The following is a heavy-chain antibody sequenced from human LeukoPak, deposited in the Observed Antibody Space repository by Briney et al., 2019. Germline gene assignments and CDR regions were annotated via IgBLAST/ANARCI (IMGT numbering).Heavy chain of an antibody. V-gene: IGHV4-30-4*01. CDR1: GYSISRDYY. D-gene: IGHD3-10*01. CDR2: IYYSGST. Sequence: PSETLSLTCTVSGYSISRDYYWSWIRQPPGKGLEWIGYIYYSGSTYYNPSLKSRVTISVDTSKNQFSLKLSSVTAADTAVYYCAREDILWFAFDIWGQGTMVTVSS. CDR3: AREDILWFAFDI. J-gene: IGHJ3*02.